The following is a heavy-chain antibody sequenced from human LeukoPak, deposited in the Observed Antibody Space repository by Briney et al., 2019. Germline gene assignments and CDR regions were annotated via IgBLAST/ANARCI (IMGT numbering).Heavy chain of an antibody. J-gene: IGHJ6*03. CDR3: ARDLSGSQAFYMDV. Sequence: SETLSLTCTVSGGSISSSSYYWGWIRQPPGKGLEWIGSIYYSGSTYYNPSLKSRVTISVDTSKNQFSLKLSSVTAAGTAVYYCARDLSGSQAFYMDVWGKGTTVTISS. CDR1: GGSISSSSYY. D-gene: IGHD3-10*01. V-gene: IGHV4-39*07. CDR2: IYYSGST.